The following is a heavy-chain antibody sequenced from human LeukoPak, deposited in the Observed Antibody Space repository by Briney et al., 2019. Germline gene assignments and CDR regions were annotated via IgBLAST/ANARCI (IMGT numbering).Heavy chain of an antibody. Sequence: PSETLSLTCTVSGGSISSGSYYWSWIRQPAGKGLEWIGRIYTSGSTNYNPSLKSRVTISVDTSKNQFSLKLSSVTAADTAVYYCATGRDYFGSGNNDAFDIWGQGTMVTVSS. CDR2: IYTSGST. D-gene: IGHD3-10*01. V-gene: IGHV4-61*02. J-gene: IGHJ3*02. CDR1: GGSISSGSYY. CDR3: ATGRDYFGSGNNDAFDI.